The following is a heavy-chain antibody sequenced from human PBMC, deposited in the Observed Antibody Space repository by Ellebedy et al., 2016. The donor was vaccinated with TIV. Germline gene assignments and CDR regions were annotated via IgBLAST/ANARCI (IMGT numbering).Heavy chain of an antibody. Sequence: MPSETLSLTCTVSGGSISSYYWSWIRQPPGKGLEWIGYISYSGSTNYNPSLKSRVTISVDKSKNQFTLKLRSVTAADTAVYYCARGPMVDAFDIWGQGTMVTVSS. CDR1: GGSISSYY. CDR3: ARGPMVDAFDI. D-gene: IGHD3-10*01. CDR2: ISYSGST. J-gene: IGHJ3*02. V-gene: IGHV4-59*12.